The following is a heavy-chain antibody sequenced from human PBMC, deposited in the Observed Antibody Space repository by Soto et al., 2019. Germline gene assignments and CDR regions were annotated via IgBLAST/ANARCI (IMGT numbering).Heavy chain of an antibody. J-gene: IGHJ4*02. CDR1: GVSISSSSRY. CDR3: ARHKDQWGNTWSYYFDS. Sequence: PSETLSLTCTVSGVSISSSSRYWAWIRQPPGKGLEWIGSIYYNGITYNNPSLRGRLTVSADTSKNQFSMRLTSVTAADTAVYYCARHKDQWGNTWSYYFDSWGQGALVTVSS. V-gene: IGHV4-39*01. CDR2: IYYNGIT. D-gene: IGHD6-13*01.